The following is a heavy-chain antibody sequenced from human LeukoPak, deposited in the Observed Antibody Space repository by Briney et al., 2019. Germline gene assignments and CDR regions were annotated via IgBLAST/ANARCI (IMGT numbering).Heavy chain of an antibody. Sequence: KAGGSLRLSCATSGFTFGNAWMNWVRQAPGKGLEWVGRIRSNSDGGTIDYAAPVKGRFTLSRDDSKTTLYLQMNSLQTEDTAVYYCATDFYDSTWGQGTLVTVSS. CDR1: GFTFGNAW. D-gene: IGHD3-22*01. V-gene: IGHV3-15*07. J-gene: IGHJ5*02. CDR2: IRSNSDGGTI. CDR3: ATDFYDST.